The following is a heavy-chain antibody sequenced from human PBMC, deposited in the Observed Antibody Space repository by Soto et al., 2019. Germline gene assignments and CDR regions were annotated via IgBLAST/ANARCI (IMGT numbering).Heavy chain of an antibody. V-gene: IGHV3-23*01. D-gene: IGHD6-13*01. CDR3: AKQIPAAGSDY. CDR1: GFTFSSYA. J-gene: IGHJ4*02. CDR2: ISPGGGSP. Sequence: PGGSLRLSCAASGFTFSSYAMNWVRQAPGKGLEWVSAISPGGGSPYYTDSVKGRFTISRDNSKNTLYLQMNSLRAEDTAVNYCAKQIPAAGSDYWGQGTLVTVSS.